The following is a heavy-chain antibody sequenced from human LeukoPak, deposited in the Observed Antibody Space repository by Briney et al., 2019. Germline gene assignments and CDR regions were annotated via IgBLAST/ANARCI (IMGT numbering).Heavy chain of an antibody. CDR2: ISGSGGST. CDR3: AKDAQLGEQLTFGY. Sequence: PGGSLRLSCAASGFTVSSNYMSWVRQAPGKGLEWVSAISGSGGSTYYADSVKGRFTISRDNSKNTLYLQMNSLRAEDTAVYYCAKDAQLGEQLTFGYWGQGTLVTVSS. V-gene: IGHV3-23*01. CDR1: GFTVSSNY. J-gene: IGHJ4*02. D-gene: IGHD3-10*01.